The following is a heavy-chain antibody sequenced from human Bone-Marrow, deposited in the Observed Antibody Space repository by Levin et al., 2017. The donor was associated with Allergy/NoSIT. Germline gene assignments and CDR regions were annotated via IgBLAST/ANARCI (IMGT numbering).Heavy chain of an antibody. V-gene: IGHV3-11*01. J-gene: IGHJ4*02. Sequence: GESLKISCAASGFTFSDYYMSWIRQPPGKGLEWVSYISFSGTNIYYADSVKGRFTVSRDNAKNSLYLQMNSLRSEDTAMYYCARDLKTSPLVPFDFWGQGTLVTVSS. CDR3: ARDLKTSPLVPFDF. CDR2: ISFSGTNI. CDR1: GFTFSDYY. D-gene: IGHD2-2*01.